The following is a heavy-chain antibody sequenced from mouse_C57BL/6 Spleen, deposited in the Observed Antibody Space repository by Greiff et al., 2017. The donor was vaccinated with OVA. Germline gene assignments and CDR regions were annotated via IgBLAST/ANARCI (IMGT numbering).Heavy chain of an antibody. CDR3: ANDYGSSSFAY. V-gene: IGHV1-66*01. CDR1: GYSFTSYY. D-gene: IGHD1-1*01. Sequence: QVQLQQSGPELVKPGASVKISCKASGYSFTSYYIHWVKQRPGQGLEWIGWIYPGSGNTKYNEKFKGKATLTADTSSSTAYMQLSSLSSEDSAVYYFANDYGSSSFAYWGQGTLVTVSA. CDR2: IYPGSGNT. J-gene: IGHJ3*01.